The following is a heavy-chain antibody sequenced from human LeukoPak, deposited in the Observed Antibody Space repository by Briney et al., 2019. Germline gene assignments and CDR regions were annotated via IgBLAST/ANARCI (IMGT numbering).Heavy chain of an antibody. J-gene: IGHJ6*03. CDR1: GFTFSSYG. CDR3: AKEGQQLVLLYYYYYMDV. V-gene: IGHV3-30*02. D-gene: IGHD6-13*01. CDR2: IRYDGSNK. Sequence: QAGGSLRLSCAASGFTFSSYGMHWVRQAPGKGLEWVAFIRYDGSNKYYADSVKGRFTISRDNSKNTLYLQMNSQRAEDTAVYYCAKEGQQLVLLYYYYYMDVWGKGTTVTVSS.